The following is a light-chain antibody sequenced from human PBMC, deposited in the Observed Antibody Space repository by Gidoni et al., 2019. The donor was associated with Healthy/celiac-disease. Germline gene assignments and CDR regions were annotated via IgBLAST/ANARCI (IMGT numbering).Light chain of an antibody. J-gene: IGKJ4*01. CDR1: QSISSW. CDR2: KAS. Sequence: DIQMPQSPSTLSASVGDRVTITCRASQSISSWLAWYQQKPGKAPKLLIYKASSLESGVPSRFSGSGSGTEFTLTISSLQPDDFATYYCQQYNSYSVTFGGXTKVEIK. V-gene: IGKV1-5*03. CDR3: QQYNSYSVT.